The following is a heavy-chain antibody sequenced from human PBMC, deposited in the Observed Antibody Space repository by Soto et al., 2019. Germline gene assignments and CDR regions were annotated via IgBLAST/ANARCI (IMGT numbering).Heavy chain of an antibody. CDR3: ARDGVGATTFYGYFDY. Sequence: GGSLRLSCAASGFTFGDYAMHWIRLAPRKGLEWVSGISWNSGSIGYADSVKGRFTISRDNSQNTLYLQMDSLRVEDTAVYYCARDGVGATTFYGYFDYWGQGILVTVSS. CDR1: GFTFGDYA. D-gene: IGHD1-26*01. V-gene: IGHV3-9*01. J-gene: IGHJ4*02. CDR2: ISWNSGSI.